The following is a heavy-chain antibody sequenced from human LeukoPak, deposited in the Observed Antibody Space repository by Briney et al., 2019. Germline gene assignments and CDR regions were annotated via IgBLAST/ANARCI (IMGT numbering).Heavy chain of an antibody. V-gene: IGHV1-2*02. CDR2: INPNSGGT. J-gene: IGHJ4*02. D-gene: IGHD2-8*01. CDR3: AREGCTNGVCLPD. CDR1: GYTFTGYY. Sequence: ASVKVSCKASGYTFTGYYMHWVRQGPGQGLEWMGWINPNSGGTNYAQKFQGRVTMTRDTSISTAYMELSRLRSDDTAVYYCAREGCTNGVCLPDWGQGTLATVSS.